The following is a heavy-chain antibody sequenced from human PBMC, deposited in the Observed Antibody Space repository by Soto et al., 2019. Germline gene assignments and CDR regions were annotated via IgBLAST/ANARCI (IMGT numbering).Heavy chain of an antibody. D-gene: IGHD3-3*01. Sequence: LSLTCAVYGGSFSGYYWSWIRQPPGKGLEWIGEINHSGSTNYNPSLKSRVTISVDTSKNQFSLKLSSVTAADTAVYYCARKVSGYYDFWSGLTLGYYFDYWGQGTLVTVSS. V-gene: IGHV4-34*01. CDR1: GGSFSGYY. CDR2: INHSGST. J-gene: IGHJ4*02. CDR3: ARKVSGYYDFWSGLTLGYYFDY.